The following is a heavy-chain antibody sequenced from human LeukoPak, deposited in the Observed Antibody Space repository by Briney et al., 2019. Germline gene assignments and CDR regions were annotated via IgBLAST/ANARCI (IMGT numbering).Heavy chain of an antibody. V-gene: IGHV4-4*02. J-gene: IGHJ5*02. D-gene: IGHD5-12*01. CDR2: IYHVGGT. Sequence: SETLLLTWAVSGDSIGSNTWWSWVRQSPGKGLEWIGSIYHVGGTYYNPSLKSRVTISIDTSKNQFSLRLTSVTAADTAIYYCARDGRSGYEDLWGPGTLVTVSS. CDR1: GDSIGSNTW. CDR3: ARDGRSGYEDL.